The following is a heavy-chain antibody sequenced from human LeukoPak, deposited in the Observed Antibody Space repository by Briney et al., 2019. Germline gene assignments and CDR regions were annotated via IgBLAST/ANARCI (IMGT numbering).Heavy chain of an antibody. D-gene: IGHD2-15*01. CDR3: ARELYCSGGSCYHFDY. CDR1: GYSFTSYW. CDR2: IYPGDSDT. J-gene: IGHJ4*02. Sequence: GESLKFSCKGSGYSFTSYWIGWVRQMPGKGLEWMGIIYPGDSDTRYSPSFQGQVTISADESINTAYLQWSSLKASDTAMYYCARELYCSGGSCYHFDYWGQGTLVTVSS. V-gene: IGHV5-51*01.